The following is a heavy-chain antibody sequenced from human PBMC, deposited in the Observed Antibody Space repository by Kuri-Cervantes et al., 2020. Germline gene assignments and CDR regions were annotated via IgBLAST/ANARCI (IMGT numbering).Heavy chain of an antibody. Sequence: LSLTCAASGSSFSNYGMHWVRQAPGKGLEWVAFIQSDGSEIYYGDSVKGRFTTSRDNSKKTVYLQMNSLRAEDTAVYYCATSNGHLDYWGQGTLVTVSS. CDR1: GSSFSNYG. D-gene: IGHD1-1*01. CDR3: ATSNGHLDY. V-gene: IGHV3-30*02. J-gene: IGHJ4*02. CDR2: IQSDGSEI.